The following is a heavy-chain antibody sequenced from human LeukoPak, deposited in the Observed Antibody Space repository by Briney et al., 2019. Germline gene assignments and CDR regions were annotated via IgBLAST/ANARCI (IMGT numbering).Heavy chain of an antibody. CDR1: GFTFSSYG. CDR3: AELGITMIGGV. V-gene: IGHV3-23*01. D-gene: IGHD3-10*02. CDR2: ISGSGAGT. J-gene: IGHJ6*04. Sequence: GGSLRLSCAASGFTFSSYGMSWVRQAPGKGLEWVSGISGSGAGTYYADSVKGRFTISRDNSKNTLYLQMNSLRAEDTAVYYCAELGITMIGGVWGKGTTVTISS.